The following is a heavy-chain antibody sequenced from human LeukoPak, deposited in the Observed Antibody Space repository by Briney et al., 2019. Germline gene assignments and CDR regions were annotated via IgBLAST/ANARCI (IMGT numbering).Heavy chain of an antibody. J-gene: IGHJ6*02. Sequence: SETLSLTCTVSGGSISSSSYYWGWIRQPPGKGLEWIGTIYYSGSTNYNPSLKSRVTISVDTSKNQFSLKLSSVTAADTAVYYCARGEWFGPPGNYYYYYGMDVWGQGTTVTVSS. CDR3: ARGEWFGPPGNYYYYYGMDV. CDR1: GGSISSSSYY. V-gene: IGHV4-39*07. CDR2: IYYSGST. D-gene: IGHD3-10*01.